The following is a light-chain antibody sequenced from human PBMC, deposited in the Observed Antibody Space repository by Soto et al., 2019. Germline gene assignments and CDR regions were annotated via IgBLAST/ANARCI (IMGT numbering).Light chain of an antibody. CDR2: ENN. Sequence: QSVLTQPPSVSAAPGQKVTISCSGSSSNIGNNYVSWYQQLPGTAPKLLIYENNKRPSGIPDRFSGSKSGTSATLGITGLQTGDESDYYFGPWDSSLSASCVFGTGTKVTVL. J-gene: IGLJ1*01. CDR3: GPWDSSLSASCV. V-gene: IGLV1-51*02. CDR1: SSNIGNNY.